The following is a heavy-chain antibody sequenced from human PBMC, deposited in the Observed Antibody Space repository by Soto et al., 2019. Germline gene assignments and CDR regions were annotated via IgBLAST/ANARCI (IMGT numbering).Heavy chain of an antibody. V-gene: IGHV3-48*01. CDR3: GKLRSFNVAAGFDS. Sequence: GGSLRLSCAASGFSLTNYVMNWVRQAPGKGLEWISSIGGSSSTIFHADSVKGRFTISRDSAKNTLSLQMNSLRAEDTAVYYCGKLRSFNVAAGFDSWGQGTLVTVSS. CDR2: IGGSSSTI. D-gene: IGHD6-13*01. CDR1: GFSLTNYV. J-gene: IGHJ4*02.